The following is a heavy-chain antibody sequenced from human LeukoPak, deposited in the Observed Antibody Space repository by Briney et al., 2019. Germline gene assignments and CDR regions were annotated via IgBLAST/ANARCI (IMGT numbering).Heavy chain of an antibody. D-gene: IGHD2-21*02. CDR3: ARFAYCGGHCWYCFDY. Sequence: SETLSLTCTVSGGSISNYYWSWIRQPPGKGLEWIGYIYSSGSTNYNPSLKSRVTISVDTSKNQFSLKLSSVTAADTAVYYCARFAYCGGHCWYCFDYWGQGSLVTVSS. CDR2: IYSSGST. CDR1: GGSISNYY. V-gene: IGHV4-59*01. J-gene: IGHJ4*02.